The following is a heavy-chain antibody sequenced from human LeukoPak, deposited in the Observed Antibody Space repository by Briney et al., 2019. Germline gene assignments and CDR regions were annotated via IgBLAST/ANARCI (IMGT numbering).Heavy chain of an antibody. J-gene: IGHJ5*02. CDR1: GGTFSSYA. V-gene: IGHV1-69*13. CDR2: IIPIFGTA. D-gene: IGHD6-13*01. CDR3: ARVPNSSSWVLAKWFDP. Sequence: ASVKVSCKASGGTFSSYAISWVRQAPGQGLEWMGGIIPIFGTANYAQKFQGRVTITAEESTSTAYMELSNLRSEDTAVYYCARVPNSSSWVLAKWFDPWGQGTLVTVSS.